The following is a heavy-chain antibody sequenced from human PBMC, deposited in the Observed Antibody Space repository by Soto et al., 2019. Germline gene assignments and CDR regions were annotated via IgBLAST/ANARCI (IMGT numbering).Heavy chain of an antibody. D-gene: IGHD2-15*01. Sequence: SETLSLTCSVSGYSVSSSDYYLAWIRQPPGKVLEWIGSMFYSWLTYYNPSLKSRVTLSVDTSKNHFSVRLNSVTAADTAVYYCAPLTVSLSGPYGTHVWGQGTTVTVSS. J-gene: IGHJ6*02. V-gene: IGHV4-39*01. CDR1: GYSVSSSDYY. CDR3: APLTVSLSGPYGTHV. CDR2: MFYSWLT.